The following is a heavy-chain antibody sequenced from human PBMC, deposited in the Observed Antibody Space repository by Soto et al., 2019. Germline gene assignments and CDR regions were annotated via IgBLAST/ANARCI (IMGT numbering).Heavy chain of an antibody. D-gene: IGHD6-13*01. CDR2: IDHSRST. J-gene: IGHJ4*02. V-gene: IGHV4-4*01. CDR1: GGSISSSNW. CDR3: GRIAAAGTNFDY. Sequence: QEQLQESGPGLVKPSGTLSLTCAVSGGSISSSNWWSWVRQPPGKGLEWIGEIDHSRSTNYNPSLKRRVTISVDKSKNQFSLKLSSVTAADTAVYCGGRIAAAGTNFDYWGQGTLVTVSS.